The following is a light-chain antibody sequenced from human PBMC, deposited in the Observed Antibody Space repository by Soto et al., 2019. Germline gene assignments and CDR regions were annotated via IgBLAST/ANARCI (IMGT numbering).Light chain of an antibody. CDR2: GAS. V-gene: IGKV3-15*01. CDR3: QQYNSWPGT. J-gene: IGKJ1*01. CDR1: QTISSN. Sequence: EIVMTQSPATLSVSPGERATLSCRASQTISSNLAWYQQKPGQAPRLLIYGASTRATGVPARFSGSESGTEFTLTISSLQSEDFAVYYCQQYNSWPGTFGQGTKVEIK.